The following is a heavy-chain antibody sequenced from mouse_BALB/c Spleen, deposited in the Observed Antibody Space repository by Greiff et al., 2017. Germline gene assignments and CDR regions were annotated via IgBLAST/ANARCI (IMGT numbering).Heavy chain of an antibody. J-gene: IGHJ4*01. CDR3: ARGLAMDY. CDR2: ISSGGST. Sequence: EVQVVESGGGLVKPGGSLKLSCAASGFTFSSYAMSWVRQTPEKRLEWVASISSGGSTYYPDSVKGRFTISRDNARNILYLQMSSLRSEDTAMYYCARGLAMDYWGQGTSVTVSS. CDR1: GFTFSSYA. V-gene: IGHV5-6-5*01.